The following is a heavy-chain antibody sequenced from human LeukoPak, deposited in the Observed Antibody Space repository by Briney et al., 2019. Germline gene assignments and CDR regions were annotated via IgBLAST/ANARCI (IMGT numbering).Heavy chain of an antibody. Sequence: SGTLSLTCAVYGGSFSGYYWSWIRQPPGKGLEWIGEINHSGSTNYNPSLKSRVIISVDTSKNQFSLKLSSVTAADTAVYYCASALYQLPDYWGQGTLVTVSS. CDR1: GGSFSGYY. D-gene: IGHD2-2*01. CDR2: INHSGST. V-gene: IGHV4-34*01. J-gene: IGHJ4*02. CDR3: ASALYQLPDY.